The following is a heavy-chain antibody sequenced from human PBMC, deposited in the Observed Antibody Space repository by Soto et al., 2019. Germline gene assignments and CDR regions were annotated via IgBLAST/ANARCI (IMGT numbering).Heavy chain of an antibody. D-gene: IGHD3-22*01. CDR1: GFAFSRYA. Sequence: EVQLLESGGGLIQPGGSLRLSCAASGFAFSRYAMSWVRQAPGKGLEWVSGISASGGTANLADSVEGRCTISRDNSKATLYMQMNSLRAEDTAVYYCAKLTSPSDTTGFYYERVSGWIDSWGQGTLVTVSS. CDR2: ISASGGTA. V-gene: IGHV3-23*01. CDR3: AKLTSPSDTTGFYYERVSGWIDS. J-gene: IGHJ5*01.